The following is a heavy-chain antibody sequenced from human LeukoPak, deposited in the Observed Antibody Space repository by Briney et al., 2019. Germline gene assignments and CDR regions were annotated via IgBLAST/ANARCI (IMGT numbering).Heavy chain of an antibody. D-gene: IGHD6-13*01. CDR2: INHSGST. CDR1: GGSFSGYY. V-gene: IGHV4-34*01. J-gene: IGHJ4*02. Sequence: SETLSLTCAVYGGSFSGYYWGWIRQPPGKGLEWIGEINHSGSTNYNPSRKGRVTISVDTSKNQFSLQLNSVTPDDTAVYYCARSVAAKAHYFDYWGQGTLVTVSS. CDR3: ARSVAAKAHYFDY.